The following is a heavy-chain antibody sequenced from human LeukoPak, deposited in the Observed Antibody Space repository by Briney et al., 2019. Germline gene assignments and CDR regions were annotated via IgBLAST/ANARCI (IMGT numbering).Heavy chain of an antibody. J-gene: IGHJ6*02. D-gene: IGHD3-3*01. CDR1: GFSLSTSGMC. V-gene: IGHV2-70*11. Sequence: SGPALVKPTQTLTLTCTFSGFSLSTSGMCVSWIRQPPGKALEWLARIDWDDDKYYSTSLKTRLTISKDTSKNQVVLTMTNMDPVDTATYYCARDLVWSGLDYYGMDVWGQGTTVTVSS. CDR2: IDWDDDK. CDR3: ARDLVWSGLDYYGMDV.